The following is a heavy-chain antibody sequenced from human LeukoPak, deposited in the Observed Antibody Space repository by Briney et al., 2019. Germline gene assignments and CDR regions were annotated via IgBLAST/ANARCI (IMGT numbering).Heavy chain of an antibody. CDR2: INHSGST. D-gene: IGHD4-23*01. Sequence: SETLSLTCAVYGGSFSGYYWSWIRQPPGKGLEWIGEINHSGSTNYNPSLKSRVTISVDRSKNQFSLKLSSVTAADTAVYYCARNVGGGGHVDYWGQGTLVTVSS. V-gene: IGHV4-34*01. J-gene: IGHJ4*02. CDR3: ARNVGGGGHVDY. CDR1: GGSFSGYY.